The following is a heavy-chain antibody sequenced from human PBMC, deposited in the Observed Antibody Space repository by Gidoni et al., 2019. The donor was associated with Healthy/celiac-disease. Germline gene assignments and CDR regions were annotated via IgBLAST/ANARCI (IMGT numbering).Heavy chain of an antibody. Sequence: EVQLLESWGGLVQPGGSLRLSCAPSGFTFSSYAMRWVRQAPGKGLEWVSAISGSGGSTYYADSVKGRFTISRDNSKNTLYLQMNSLRAEDTAVYYCAKGIWDYYYGMDVWGQGTTVTVSS. CDR3: AKGIWDYYYGMDV. CDR1: GFTFSSYA. CDR2: ISGSGGST. V-gene: IGHV3-23*01. J-gene: IGHJ6*02. D-gene: IGHD2-15*01.